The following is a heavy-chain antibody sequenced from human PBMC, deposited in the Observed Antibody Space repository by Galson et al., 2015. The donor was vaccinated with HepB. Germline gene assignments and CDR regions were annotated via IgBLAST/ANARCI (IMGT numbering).Heavy chain of an antibody. CDR3: SRPACSGGSCYIQNWFDP. Sequence: SLRLSCAASGFTFGDYSMSWFRQAPGKGLEWVGFIRTKAYGGTTQYAASVKGRFTISRDNSKRIAYLQMNSLKTEDTAVYYCSRPACSGGSCYIQNWFDPWGQGTLVTVSS. D-gene: IGHD2-15*01. CDR1: GFTFGDYS. CDR2: IRTKAYGGTT. J-gene: IGHJ5*02. V-gene: IGHV3-49*03.